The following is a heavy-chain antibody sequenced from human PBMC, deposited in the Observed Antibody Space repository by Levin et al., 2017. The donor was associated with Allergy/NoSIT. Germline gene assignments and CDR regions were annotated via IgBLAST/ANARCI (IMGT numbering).Heavy chain of an antibody. CDR1: GFTFSSYG. D-gene: IGHD3-10*01. CDR3: AKDWGTYYYDSGPYLRQYCFDS. V-gene: IGHV3-30*18. CDR2: ISYDGSKR. Sequence: PGGSLRLSCAASGFTFSSYGMHWVRQAPGQGLEWVAVISYDGSKRYYGDSVKGRFTISRDDSQNRLFLQLNSLRPEDSALYYCAKDWGTYYYDSGPYLRQYCFDSWGQGTLVTVSS. J-gene: IGHJ4*02.